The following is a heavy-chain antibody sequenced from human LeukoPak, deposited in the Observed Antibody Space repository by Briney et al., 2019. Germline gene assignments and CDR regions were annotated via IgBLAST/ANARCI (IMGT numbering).Heavy chain of an antibody. D-gene: IGHD4-17*01. CDR1: GFTLSSYW. Sequence: GGSLRLSCAASGFTLSSYWMHWVRQAPGKGLVWVSRMNSDGSSTTYADSVKGRFTISRDNAKNALYLQMSSLRAEDTAVYHCAREAFNYGDHYLDYWGQGTLVTVSS. J-gene: IGHJ4*02. V-gene: IGHV3-74*01. CDR2: MNSDGSST. CDR3: AREAFNYGDHYLDY.